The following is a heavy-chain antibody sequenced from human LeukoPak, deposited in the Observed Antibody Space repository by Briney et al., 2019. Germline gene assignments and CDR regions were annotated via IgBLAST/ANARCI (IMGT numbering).Heavy chain of an antibody. J-gene: IGHJ6*04. CDR2: INHSGST. Sequence: SETLSLTCAVYGGSFSGYYWSWIRQPPGKGLEWIGEINHSGSTNYNPSLKSRVTISVDTSKNQFSLKLSSVTAADTAVYYCARGGPRVWWYYGMDVWGKGTTVTVSS. V-gene: IGHV4-34*01. CDR1: GGSFSGYY. D-gene: IGHD2-21*01. CDR3: ARGGPRVWWYYGMDV.